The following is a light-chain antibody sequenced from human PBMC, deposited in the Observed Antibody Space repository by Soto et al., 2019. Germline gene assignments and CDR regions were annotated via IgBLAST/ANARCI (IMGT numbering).Light chain of an antibody. CDR3: QQRSNWPIT. CDR2: GAS. Sequence: VMTQAPAALSVSPGEGATLSCRASQTVNNNVAWYQLKDGQVPRLLIYGASTRATDIPARFSGSGSGTEFTLTVSSLEPEDFAVYYCQQRSNWPITFGQGTRLEI. V-gene: IGKV3-11*01. CDR1: QTVNNN. J-gene: IGKJ5*01.